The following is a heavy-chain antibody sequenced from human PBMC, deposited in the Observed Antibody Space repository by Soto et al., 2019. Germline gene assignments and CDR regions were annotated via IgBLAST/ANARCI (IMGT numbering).Heavy chain of an antibody. J-gene: IGHJ5*02. D-gene: IGHD3-3*01. Sequence: GGSLRLSCAASGFTFSSYSMNWVRQAPGKGLEWVSSISSSSSYIYYADSVKGRFTISRDNAKNSLYLQMNSLRAEDAAVYYCARAILEWLLPNNWFDPWGQGTLVTVSS. V-gene: IGHV3-21*01. CDR3: ARAILEWLLPNNWFDP. CDR2: ISSSSSYI. CDR1: GFTFSSYS.